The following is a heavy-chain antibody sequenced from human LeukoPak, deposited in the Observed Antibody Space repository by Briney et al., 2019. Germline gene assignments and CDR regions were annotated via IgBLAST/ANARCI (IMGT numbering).Heavy chain of an antibody. J-gene: IGHJ5*02. CDR3: ARAVGDYYDSRWCDP. V-gene: IGHV4-4*02. CDR2: IYHSGST. D-gene: IGHD3-22*01. Sequence: SETLSLTCAVSGGSISSSNWWSWVRQPPGKGLEWIGEIYHSGSTNYNPSLKSRVTISVDKSKNKFSLKLSSVTAADTAVYYCARAVGDYYDSRWCDPWGQGTLVTVSS. CDR1: GGSISSSNW.